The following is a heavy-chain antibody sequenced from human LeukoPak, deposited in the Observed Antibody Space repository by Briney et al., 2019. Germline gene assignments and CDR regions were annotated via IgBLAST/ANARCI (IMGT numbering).Heavy chain of an antibody. Sequence: PSETLSLTCTVSGGSISSSSYYWGWIRQPPGKGLEWIGNIYYSGSTYYSPSLKSRVTISVDTSKNQFSLKLSPVTAADTAVYYCARRSGSYVYWGQGTLVTVSS. D-gene: IGHD1-26*01. CDR2: IYYSGST. CDR1: GGSISSSSYY. V-gene: IGHV4-39*01. CDR3: ARRSGSYVY. J-gene: IGHJ4*02.